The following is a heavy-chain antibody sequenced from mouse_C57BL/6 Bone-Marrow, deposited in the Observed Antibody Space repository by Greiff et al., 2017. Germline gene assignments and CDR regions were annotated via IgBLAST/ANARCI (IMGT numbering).Heavy chain of an antibody. CDR1: GYTFTSYW. CDR2: IDPSDSYT. V-gene: IGHV1-50*01. J-gene: IGHJ3*01. D-gene: IGHD2-1*01. Sequence: QVQLQQPGAELVKPGASVKLSCKASGYTFTSYWMQWVKQRPGQGLEWIGEIDPSDSYTNSNQKFKGKATLTVDTSSSPAYMQLSSLTSEDSAVYYCARWIYYGNYMCAYWGQGTLVTVSA. CDR3: ARWIYYGNYMCAY.